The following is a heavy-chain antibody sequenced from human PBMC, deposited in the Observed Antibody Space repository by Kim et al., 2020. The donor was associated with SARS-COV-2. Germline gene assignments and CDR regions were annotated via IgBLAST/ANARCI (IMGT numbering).Heavy chain of an antibody. CDR3: ARDFSSSGWPTDYYYYGMDV. V-gene: IGHV1-3*01. CDR1: GYTFTSYA. J-gene: IGHJ6*02. D-gene: IGHD6-19*01. CDR2: INAGNGNT. Sequence: ASVKVSCKASGYTFTSYAMHWVRQAPGQRLEWMGWINAGNGNTKYSQKFQGRVTITRDTSASTAYMELSSLRSEDTAVYYCARDFSSSGWPTDYYYYGMDVWGQGTTVTVSS.